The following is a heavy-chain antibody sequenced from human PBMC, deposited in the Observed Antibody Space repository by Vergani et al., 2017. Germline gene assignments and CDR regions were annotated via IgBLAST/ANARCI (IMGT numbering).Heavy chain of an antibody. V-gene: IGHV1-69*08. CDR3: ARDLGDTDDY. D-gene: IGHD3-16*01. CDR1: GGTFSSYT. J-gene: IGHJ4*02. Sequence: QVQLVQSGAEVKKPGSSVKVSCKASGGTFSSYTISWVRQAPGQGLEWMGRIIPILGIANYAQKFQGRVTITADKSTSTAYMELRSLRSDDTAVYYCARDLGDTDDYWGQGTLVTVSS. CDR2: IIPILGIA.